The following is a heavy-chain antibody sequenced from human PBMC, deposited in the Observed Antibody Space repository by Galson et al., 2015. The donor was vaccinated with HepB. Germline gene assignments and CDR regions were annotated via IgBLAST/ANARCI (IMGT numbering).Heavy chain of an antibody. D-gene: IGHD3-10*01. CDR2: INWNGGST. Sequence: SLRLSCAASGFTFDDYGMSWVRQAPGKGLEWVSGINWNGGSTGYADSVKGRFTISRDNAKNSLYLQMNSLRAEDTALYYCARTERPGIYGFSQYWGQGTLVTVSS. CDR1: GFTFDDYG. V-gene: IGHV3-20*04. CDR3: ARTERPGIYGFSQY. J-gene: IGHJ4*02.